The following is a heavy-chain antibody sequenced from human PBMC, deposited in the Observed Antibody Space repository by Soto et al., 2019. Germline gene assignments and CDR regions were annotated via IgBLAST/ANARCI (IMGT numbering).Heavy chain of an antibody. J-gene: IGHJ4*02. V-gene: IGHV1-69*06. CDR1: GCTFSNYA. CDR3: TRKAFGSDCCIDY. D-gene: IGHD2-21*02. Sequence: SVKVSCKASGCTFSNYAIIWVRQAPGQGIEWMGGIIPIFGTPNYAQKFQVRVTITADKSTSTPYMELSSLRSEDTAVYYFTRKAFGSDCCIDYWGQGTLVTVSS. CDR2: IIPIFGTP.